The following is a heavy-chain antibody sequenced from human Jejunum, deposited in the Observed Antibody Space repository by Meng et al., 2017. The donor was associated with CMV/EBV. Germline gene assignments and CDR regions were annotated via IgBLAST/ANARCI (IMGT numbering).Heavy chain of an antibody. CDR1: GFTFINYA. D-gene: IGHD6-6*01. CDR2: ISDNGATT. Sequence: EVQLLESGGGLVQPGGSLRLSCAASGFTFINYAMNWVRQAPGKGLEWVSAISDNGATTFYADSAKGRFTISRDNSKNTLYLQMNSLRAEDTALYYCAKDGLEGATRPKYFDSWGRGILVTVSS. V-gene: IGHV3-23*01. J-gene: IGHJ4*02. CDR3: AKDGLEGATRPKYFDS.